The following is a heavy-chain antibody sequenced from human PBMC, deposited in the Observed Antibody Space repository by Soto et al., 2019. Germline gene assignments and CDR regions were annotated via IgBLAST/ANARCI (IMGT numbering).Heavy chain of an antibody. CDR3: ANSYGDYVSY. V-gene: IGHV4-39*01. CDR1: GGSISSSTYY. J-gene: IGHJ4*02. Sequence: QLQLQESGPGLVKPSETLSLTCTVSGGSISSSTYYWGWIRQPPGKGLEWIGSIYYSGSTYYNPSLKXQDXIXGDTSKNQFSLKLSSVTAADTAVYYCANSYGDYVSYWGQGTLVTVSS. CDR2: IYYSGST. D-gene: IGHD4-17*01.